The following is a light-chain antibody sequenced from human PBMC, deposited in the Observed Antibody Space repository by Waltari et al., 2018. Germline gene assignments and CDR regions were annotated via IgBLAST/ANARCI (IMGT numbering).Light chain of an antibody. CDR3: SSYTSSSPVV. CDR1: SRDVGGYNY. CDR2: DVS. V-gene: IGLV2-14*03. J-gene: IGLJ2*01. Sequence: QSALTQPASVSGSPGQSITMSCPGTSRDVGGYNYVPWYQQHPGKAPKLMIYDVSNRPSGVSNRFSGSKSGNTASLIISGLQAEDEADYYCSSYTSSSPVVFGGGTKLTVL.